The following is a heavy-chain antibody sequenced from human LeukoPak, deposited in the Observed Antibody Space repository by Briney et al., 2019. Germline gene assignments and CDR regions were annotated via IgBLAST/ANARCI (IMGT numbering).Heavy chain of an antibody. V-gene: IGHV1-2*02. J-gene: IGHJ4*02. CDR3: ARKSASGNYPLDY. D-gene: IGHD3-10*01. CDR2: INPNSGGT. Sequence: EASVTVSCKASGYTFTGYYMHWVRQAPGQGLEWMGWINPNSGGTNYAQKFQGRVTMTRDTSISTAYMELSRLRSDDTALYYCARKSASGNYPLDYWGQGTLVTVSS. CDR1: GYTFTGYY.